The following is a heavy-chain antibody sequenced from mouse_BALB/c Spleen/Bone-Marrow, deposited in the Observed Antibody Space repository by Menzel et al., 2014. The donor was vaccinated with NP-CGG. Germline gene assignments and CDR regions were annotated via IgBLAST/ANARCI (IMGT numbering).Heavy chain of an antibody. V-gene: IGHV1-82*01. CDR3: ARMGRLRRGDY. Sequence: LEESGPELVKPGASVKISCKASGYAFSSSWMNWVKQRPGQGLEWIGRIYPGDGDTNYNGKFKGKATLTADKSSSTAYMQLSSLTSVDSAVYFCARMGRLRRGDYWGQGTTLTVPS. CDR2: IYPGDGDT. J-gene: IGHJ2*01. D-gene: IGHD2-4*01. CDR1: GYAFSSSW.